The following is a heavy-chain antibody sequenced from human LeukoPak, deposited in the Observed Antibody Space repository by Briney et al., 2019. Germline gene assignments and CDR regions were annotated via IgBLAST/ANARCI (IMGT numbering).Heavy chain of an antibody. CDR2: INPDSGGT. CDR3: ARDVKTKYSSSWYDY. V-gene: IGHV1-2*02. D-gene: IGHD6-13*01. Sequence: ASVKVSCKASGYTFTGNYMHWVRQAPGQGLEWMGWINPDSGGTNYAQKFHGRVTMTGDTSISTAYMDLSRLRSDDTAVYYCARDVKTKYSSSWYDYWGQGTLVTVSS. CDR1: GYTFTGNY. J-gene: IGHJ4*02.